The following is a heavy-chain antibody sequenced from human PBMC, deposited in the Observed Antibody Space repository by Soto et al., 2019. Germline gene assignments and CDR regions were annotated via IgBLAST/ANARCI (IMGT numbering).Heavy chain of an antibody. CDR3: AKDPQREETAGSKGGFDY. J-gene: IGHJ4*02. Sequence: EVQLVESGGGLVQPGRSLRLSCAASGFTFDDYAMHWVRQAPGKGLEWVSGISWNSGSIGYADSVKGRFTISRDNAKNSLYLQMNSLRAEDTALYYGAKDPQREETAGSKGGFDYWGQGTLVTVSS. CDR2: ISWNSGSI. CDR1: GFTFDDYA. D-gene: IGHD6-13*01. V-gene: IGHV3-9*01.